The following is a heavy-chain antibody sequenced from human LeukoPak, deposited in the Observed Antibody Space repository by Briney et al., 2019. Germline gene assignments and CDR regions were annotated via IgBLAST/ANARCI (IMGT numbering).Heavy chain of an antibody. V-gene: IGHV1-46*01. CDR1: GYTFTSYY. J-gene: IGHJ3*02. D-gene: IGHD1-1*01. CDR3: ARDRGRLELERQDAFDI. Sequence: ASVKVSCKASGYTFTSYYMHWVRQAPGQGLEWMGIINPSGGSTSYAQKFLGRVTMTRDTSTSTVYMELSSLRSEDTAVYYCARDRGRLELERQDAFDIWGQGTMVTVSS. CDR2: INPSGGST.